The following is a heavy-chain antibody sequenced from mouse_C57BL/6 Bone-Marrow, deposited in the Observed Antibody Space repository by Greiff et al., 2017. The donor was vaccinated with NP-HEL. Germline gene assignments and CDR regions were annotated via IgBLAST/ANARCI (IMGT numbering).Heavy chain of an antibody. J-gene: IGHJ1*03. CDR2: IDPENGDT. CDR1: GFNIKDDY. V-gene: IGHV14-4*01. D-gene: IGHD2-4*01. CDR3: TTQDLYYDYDGWYFEV. Sequence: VQLQQSGAELVRPGASVKLSCTASGFNIKDDYMHWVKQRPEQGLEWIGWIDPENGDTEYASKFQGKATITADTSSNTAYLQLSSLTSEDTAVYYCTTQDLYYDYDGWYFEVWGTGTTVTVSS.